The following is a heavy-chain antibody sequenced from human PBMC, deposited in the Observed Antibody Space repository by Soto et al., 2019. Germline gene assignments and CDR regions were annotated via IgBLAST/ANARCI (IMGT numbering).Heavy chain of an antibody. V-gene: IGHV5-51*01. D-gene: IGHD2-2*01. J-gene: IGHJ6*02. CDR3: VRGHYLLPPATDQRMGYYCGMDV. Sequence: PGESLKISCKGSGYSFTTYWIGWVRQMPGKGLEWMGIIYPGDSDTRYSPSFQGQVTLSSDKSITTAYLQWSSLKASDTAIYYCVRGHYLLPPATDQRMGYYCGMDVWGHGTTVTVSS. CDR2: IYPGDSDT. CDR1: GYSFTTYW.